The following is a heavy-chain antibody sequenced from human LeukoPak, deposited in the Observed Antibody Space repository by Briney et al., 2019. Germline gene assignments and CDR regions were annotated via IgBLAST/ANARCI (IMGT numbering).Heavy chain of an antibody. D-gene: IGHD1-1*01. V-gene: IGHV4-39*07. J-gene: IGHJ3*02. CDR1: GGSISSTSYY. CDR2: IFYSGST. CDR3: ARRRYNWNPGAFDI. Sequence: SETLSLTCAVSGGSISSTSYYWGWIRQPPGKGLEWIGSIFYSGSTYYNPSLKSRVTISVDKSKNQFSLKLSSVTAADTAVYYCARRRYNWNPGAFDIWGQGTMVTVSS.